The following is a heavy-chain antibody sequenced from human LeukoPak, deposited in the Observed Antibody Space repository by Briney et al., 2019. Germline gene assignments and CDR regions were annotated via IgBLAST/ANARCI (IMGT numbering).Heavy chain of an antibody. CDR1: GFTVSSNY. Sequence: PGGSLRLSCAASGFTVSSNYMSWVRQAPGKGLEWVSVIYSGGSTYYADSVKGRFTISRDNSKNTLYLQMNSLRAEDTAVYYCARDPPLSGSYSPLSDYWGQGTLVTVSS. J-gene: IGHJ4*02. V-gene: IGHV3-66*01. CDR2: IYSGGST. CDR3: ARDPPLSGSYSPLSDY. D-gene: IGHD1-26*01.